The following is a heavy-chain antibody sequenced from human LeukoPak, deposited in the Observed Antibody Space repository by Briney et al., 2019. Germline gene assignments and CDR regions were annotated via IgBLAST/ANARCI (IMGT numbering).Heavy chain of an antibody. Sequence: ASVKVSCKASGYTFTSYGISWVRQAPGQGLEWMGWISAYNGNTNYAQKLQGRVTMTTDTSTSTAYMELRSLRSDDTAVYYCASGHYYGSGSSRAADYWGQGTLVTVSS. D-gene: IGHD3-10*01. CDR1: GYTFTSYG. V-gene: IGHV1-18*01. CDR2: ISAYNGNT. J-gene: IGHJ4*02. CDR3: ASGHYYGSGSSRAADY.